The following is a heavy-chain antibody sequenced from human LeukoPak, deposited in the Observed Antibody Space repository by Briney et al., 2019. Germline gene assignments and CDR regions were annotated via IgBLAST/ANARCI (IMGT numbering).Heavy chain of an antibody. V-gene: IGHV4-34*01. CDR3: ARGFYYDFWSGYFPFDY. Sequence: PSETLSLTCAVYGGSFSGYYWSWIRQPPGKGLEWIGEINHSGSTNYNPSLKSRVTISVDTSKNQFSLKLSSVTAADTAVYYCARGFYYDFWSGYFPFDYWGQGTLVTVSS. CDR2: INHSGST. D-gene: IGHD3-3*01. CDR1: GGSFSGYY. J-gene: IGHJ4*02.